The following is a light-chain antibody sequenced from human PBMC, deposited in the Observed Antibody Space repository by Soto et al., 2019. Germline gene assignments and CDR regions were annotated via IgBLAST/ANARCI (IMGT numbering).Light chain of an antibody. CDR2: SNN. CDR1: SSNIGSNA. CDR3: AAWDDSLNVVI. V-gene: IGLV1-44*01. J-gene: IGLJ2*01. Sequence: QSALTQPPSASGTPGQRVPISCSGSSSNIGSNAVNWYQQLPGTAPKLLIYSNNQRPSGVPDRFSGSKSGTSASLAISGLQSEDEADYYCAAWDDSLNVVIFGGGTKLTVL.